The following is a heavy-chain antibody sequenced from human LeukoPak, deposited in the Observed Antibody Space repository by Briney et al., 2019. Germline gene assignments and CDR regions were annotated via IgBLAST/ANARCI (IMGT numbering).Heavy chain of an antibody. V-gene: IGHV4-39*01. J-gene: IGHJ5*02. Sequence: PSETLSLTCTVSGGSISSSSYYWGWIRQPPGKGLEWIGSIYYSGSTYYNPSLKSRVTISVDTSKNQFSLKLSSVTAADTAVYYCARHASGLGWFDPWGQGTLVTVSS. D-gene: IGHD3-10*01. CDR2: IYYSGST. CDR3: ARHASGLGWFDP. CDR1: GGSISSSSYY.